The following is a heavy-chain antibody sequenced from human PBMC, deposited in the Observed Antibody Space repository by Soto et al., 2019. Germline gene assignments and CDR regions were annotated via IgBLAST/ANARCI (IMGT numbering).Heavy chain of an antibody. Sequence: QVQLVQSGAEVKKPGSSVKVSCSASGVTFSSYAFTWVRQAPGQGLEWMGNIIPVFRTSTYAQRFQGRLTISADESTTTAYLVPASLKFENTAVYFCAKEGSWDGGGGESWGQGTLVIVSS. CDR3: AKEGSWDGGGGES. D-gene: IGHD3-16*01. CDR1: GVTFSSYA. J-gene: IGHJ4*02. CDR2: IIPVFRTS. V-gene: IGHV1-69*18.